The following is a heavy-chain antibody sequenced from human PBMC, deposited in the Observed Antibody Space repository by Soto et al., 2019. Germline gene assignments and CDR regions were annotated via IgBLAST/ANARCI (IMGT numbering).Heavy chain of an antibody. D-gene: IGHD3-10*01. V-gene: IGHV3-23*01. Sequence: VGSLRLSCAASGFTFSSYAMSWVRQAPGKGLEWVSAISGSGGSTYYADSVKGRFTISRDNSKNTLYLQMNSLRAEDTAVYYCAIPYYSGYYYGMDVWGQGTTVTVSS. CDR3: AIPYYSGYYYGMDV. CDR1: GFTFSSYA. CDR2: ISGSGGST. J-gene: IGHJ6*02.